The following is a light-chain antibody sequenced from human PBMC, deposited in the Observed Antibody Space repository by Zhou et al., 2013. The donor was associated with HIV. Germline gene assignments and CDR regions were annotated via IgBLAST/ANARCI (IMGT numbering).Light chain of an antibody. J-gene: IGKJ5*01. V-gene: IGKV1-5*03. CDR1: QSISSW. CDR3: QQYNTYPFT. Sequence: DIQMTQSPSTLSASVGDRVTITCRASQSISSWLAWYQQKPGKAPKLLIHKASSLHFGVPSSFSGSRSGTEFTLTISSLQPDEYATYFCQQYNTYPFTFGQGTRLEI. CDR2: KAS.